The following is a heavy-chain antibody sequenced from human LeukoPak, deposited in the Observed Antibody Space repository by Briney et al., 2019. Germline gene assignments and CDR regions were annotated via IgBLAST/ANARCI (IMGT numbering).Heavy chain of an antibody. CDR2: IEQDGREK. CDR1: GFTFSSYW. J-gene: IGHJ4*02. Sequence: PGGSLRLSCAASGFTFSSYWMSWVRQAPGKGLEWVATIEQDGREKYYVDSVKGRFTISRDNAQNSLYLQVNSLRAEDTGVYYCARDPTVGRMVTSDFFDYWGQGTLVTVSS. D-gene: IGHD2-21*02. V-gene: IGHV3-7*04. CDR3: ARDPTVGRMVTSDFFDY.